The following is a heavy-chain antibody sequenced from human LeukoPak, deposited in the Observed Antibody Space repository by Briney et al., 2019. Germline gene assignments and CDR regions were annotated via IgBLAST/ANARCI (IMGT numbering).Heavy chain of an antibody. D-gene: IGHD5-18*01. J-gene: IGHJ3*01. CDR3: ARDPDPDTASTDAFDV. CDR2: INHSGST. Sequence: SETLSLTCAVYGGSFSGYYWSWIRQPPGKGLEWIGEINHSGSTYYNPSLKSRVTISMDTSKNHFSLKLSSVTAADTAMYYCARDPDPDTASTDAFDVWGQGSMVTVSS. V-gene: IGHV4-34*01. CDR1: GGSFSGYY.